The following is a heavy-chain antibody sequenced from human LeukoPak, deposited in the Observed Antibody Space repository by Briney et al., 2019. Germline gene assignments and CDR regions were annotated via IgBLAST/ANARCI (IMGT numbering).Heavy chain of an antibody. CDR3: AREDIHRGYFDY. J-gene: IGHJ4*02. Sequence: SETLSLTCTVSGGSIRSGDYYWSWIRQPPGKGLEWIGYIYYSGNTYYNPSLKSRVTISIDTSKNQFSLKLSSVTAADTAVYYCAREDIHRGYFDYWGQGTLVTVSS. D-gene: IGHD2-15*01. CDR2: IYYSGNT. CDR1: GGSIRSGDYY. V-gene: IGHV4-30-4*01.